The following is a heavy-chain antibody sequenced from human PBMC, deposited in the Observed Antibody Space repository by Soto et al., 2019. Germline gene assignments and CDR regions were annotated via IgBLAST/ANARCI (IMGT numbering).Heavy chain of an antibody. CDR2: IYSGGST. J-gene: IGHJ6*02. CDR3: AISRNPAGYYYGMDV. V-gene: IGHV3-53*01. Sequence: GGSLRLSCAASGFTVSSNYMSWVRQAPGKGLEWVSIIYSGGSTYYADSVKGRFTISRDNSKNTLYLQMNSLRAEDSAVYYCAISRNPAGYYYGMDVWGQGTTVTVSS. CDR1: GFTVSSNY.